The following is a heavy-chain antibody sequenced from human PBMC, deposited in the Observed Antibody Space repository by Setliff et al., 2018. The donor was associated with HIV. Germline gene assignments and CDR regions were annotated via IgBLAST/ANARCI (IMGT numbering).Heavy chain of an antibody. CDR1: SDSISSSY. Sequence: PSETLSLTCTVSSDSISSSYWTWIRQPPGQGLEWIGYVHHSGSTKYNASLRSRVTMSVDTSKNLFSLTLRSVTAADTAVYYCARHNVITYGGLLFDYYYYGLDVWGHGTTVTVSS. D-gene: IGHD3-16*01. CDR3: ARHNVITYGGLLFDYYYYGLDV. J-gene: IGHJ6*02. V-gene: IGHV4-59*01. CDR2: VHHSGST.